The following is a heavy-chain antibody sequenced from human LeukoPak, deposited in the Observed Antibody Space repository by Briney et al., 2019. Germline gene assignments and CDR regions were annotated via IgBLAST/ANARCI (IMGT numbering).Heavy chain of an antibody. J-gene: IGHJ4*02. CDR1: GFTVSSYA. V-gene: IGHV3-30-3*01. Sequence: GGSLRLSCAASGFTVSSYAMHWVRQAPGKGLEGVAVISYDGSNKYYADSVKGRFTISRDNSKNTLYLQMNSLRAEDTAVYYCARDLYDSSGYGDYWGQGTLVTVSS. D-gene: IGHD3-22*01. CDR2: ISYDGSNK. CDR3: ARDLYDSSGYGDY.